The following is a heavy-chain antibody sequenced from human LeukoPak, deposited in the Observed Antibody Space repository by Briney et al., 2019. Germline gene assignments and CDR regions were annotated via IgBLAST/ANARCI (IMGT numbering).Heavy chain of an antibody. J-gene: IGHJ4*02. CDR1: GFTIGTYW. CDR3: VRDWGYESGRYWQKYFDT. CDR2: IKKDESEK. Sequence: QPGGSLRLSCAASGFTIGTYWMNWVRQAPGRGLEWVANIKKDESEKSYVAFVEGRFTIARDNAKNSVYLQMNSLRAEDTAVYYCVRDWGYESGRYWQKYFDTWGQGTLVTVSS. V-gene: IGHV3-7*01. D-gene: IGHD3-22*01.